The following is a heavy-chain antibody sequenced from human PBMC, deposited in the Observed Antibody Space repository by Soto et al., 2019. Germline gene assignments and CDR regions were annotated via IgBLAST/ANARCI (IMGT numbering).Heavy chain of an antibody. Sequence: QVQLQESGPGLVKPSGTLSLTCAVSGDSIISTSWWIWVRQPPGKGLEWIGEIYHSGSTNYNPSLKSRVTMSVDNSKNQFSLNLTSVTAADTAVYFCARRSSSDLDYWGQGTLVTVSS. J-gene: IGHJ4*02. CDR2: IYHSGST. CDR1: GDSIISTSW. D-gene: IGHD6-6*01. V-gene: IGHV4-4*02. CDR3: ARRSSSDLDY.